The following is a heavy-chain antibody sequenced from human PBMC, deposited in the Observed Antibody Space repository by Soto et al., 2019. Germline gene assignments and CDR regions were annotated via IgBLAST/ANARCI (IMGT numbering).Heavy chain of an antibody. Sequence: XGTLSLTCAVSGDSIISIYHWSCIRQPPGKGLEWVASIYHTGTTYYNPSLTSRVTISVDTSKNQFSLKLSSVTAEDTAVYYCAKLQQWLENNWFDPWGQGTLVTVSS. CDR3: AKLQQWLENNWFDP. CDR2: IYHTGTT. V-gene: IGHV4-38-2*01. J-gene: IGHJ5*02. CDR1: GDSIISIYH. D-gene: IGHD6-19*01.